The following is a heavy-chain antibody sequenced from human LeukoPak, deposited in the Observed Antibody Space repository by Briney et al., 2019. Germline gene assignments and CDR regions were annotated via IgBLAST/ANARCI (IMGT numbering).Heavy chain of an antibody. CDR3: ARANRMYYYDSSGYSSNKYNDY. CDR2: ISAYNGNT. D-gene: IGHD3-22*01. V-gene: IGHV1-18*01. J-gene: IGHJ4*02. CDR1: GYTFTSYG. Sequence: GASVKVSCKASGYTFTSYGISWVRQAPGQGLEWMGWISAYNGNTNYAQKLQGRVTMTTDTSTSTAYMELRSLRSDDTAVYYCARANRMYYYDSSGYSSNKYNDYWGQGTLVTVSS.